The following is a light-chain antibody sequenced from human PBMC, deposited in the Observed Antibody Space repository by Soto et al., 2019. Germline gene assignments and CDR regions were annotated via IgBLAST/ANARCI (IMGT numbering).Light chain of an antibody. J-gene: IGKJ4*01. Sequence: DLQMTQSPSCLAASVGDRFTVTGRASQSIRGYLNWNQNKPGTAPKLLIFAASRLQTGVPFRLSGSGYGTNFTLTISNLHTEDFETYSCQQTYRTPLTFGGGTQVDIK. CDR3: QQTYRTPLT. CDR1: QSIRGY. V-gene: IGKV1-39*01. CDR2: AAS.